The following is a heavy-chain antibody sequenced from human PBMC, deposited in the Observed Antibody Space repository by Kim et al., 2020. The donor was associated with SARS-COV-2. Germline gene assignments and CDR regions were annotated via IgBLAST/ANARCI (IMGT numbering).Heavy chain of an antibody. V-gene: IGHV3-30*18. J-gene: IGHJ6*02. CDR1: GFTFSSYG. CDR3: AKDLPGFSGSYYYYYGMDV. CDR2: ISYDGSNK. Sequence: GGSLRLSCAASGFTFSSYGMHWVRQAPGKGLEWVAVISYDGSNKYYADSVKGRFTISRDNSKNTLYLQMNSLRAEDTAVYYCAKDLPGFSGSYYYYYGMDVWGQGTTVTVSS. D-gene: IGHD1-26*01.